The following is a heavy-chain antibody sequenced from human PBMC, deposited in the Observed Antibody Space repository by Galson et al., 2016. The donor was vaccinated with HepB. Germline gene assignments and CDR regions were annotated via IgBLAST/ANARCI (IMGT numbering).Heavy chain of an antibody. V-gene: IGHV3-21*01. CDR1: GFTFSSYC. CDR2: ISSRSLSI. J-gene: IGHJ4*02. Sequence: SLRLSCAASGFTFSSYCMKWVRQAPGKGLEWVSSISSRSLSIYYADSVKGRFTISRDNAKNSMYLQMNSLRDEDTAVYYCARRVDSWGQGTLVTVSS. CDR3: ARRVDS.